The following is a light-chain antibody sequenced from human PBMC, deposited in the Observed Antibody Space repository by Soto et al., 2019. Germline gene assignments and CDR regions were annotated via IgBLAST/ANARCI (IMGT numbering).Light chain of an antibody. CDR1: QSLLHSNGYNY. Sequence: DIVMTQSPLSLPVTPGEPASISYRSSQSLLHSNGYNYLDCYLQKPGQSPQLLIYLGSNRASGVPDRFSGSGSGTDFTLKISRVEAEDVGVYYCMQALQTPPTLGGGTKVDIK. CDR2: LGS. CDR3: MQALQTPPT. V-gene: IGKV2-28*01. J-gene: IGKJ4*01.